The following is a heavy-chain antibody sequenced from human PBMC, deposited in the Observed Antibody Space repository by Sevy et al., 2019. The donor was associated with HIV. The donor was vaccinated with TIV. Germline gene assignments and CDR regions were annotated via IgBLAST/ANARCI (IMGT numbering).Heavy chain of an antibody. V-gene: IGHV3-30*04. CDR2: ISYVKVNT. CDR3: ARDGGGDYFDY. Sequence: GGSLRLSCAASGFSFSRYAMHWIRQAPGKGLESVAVISYVKVNTYHSDSVKGRFTISRDNSKNTLYLQMNSLRPEDTAVYYCARDGGGDYFDYWGQGTLVTVSS. CDR1: GFSFSRYA. D-gene: IGHD3-16*01. J-gene: IGHJ4*02.